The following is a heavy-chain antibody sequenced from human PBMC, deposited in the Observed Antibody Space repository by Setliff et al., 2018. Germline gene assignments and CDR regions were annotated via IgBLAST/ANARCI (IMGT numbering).Heavy chain of an antibody. CDR1: GYTFTSYA. CDR2: INAGNGNT. J-gene: IGHJ4*02. Sequence: ASVKVSCKASGYTFTSYAMHWVRQAPGQRLEWMGWINAGNGNTKYSQKFQGRVTITRDTSASTAYMELSRLRSDDTAMYYCARDTGREYYYDSSGYQDYWGQGTLVTVSS. V-gene: IGHV1-3*01. CDR3: ARDTGREYYYDSSGYQDY. D-gene: IGHD3-22*01.